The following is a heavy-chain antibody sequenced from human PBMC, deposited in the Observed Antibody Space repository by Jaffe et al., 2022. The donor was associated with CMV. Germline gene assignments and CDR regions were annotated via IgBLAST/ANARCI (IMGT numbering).Heavy chain of an antibody. V-gene: IGHV3-7*01. J-gene: IGHJ1*01. D-gene: IGHD4-17*01. Sequence: EVQLVESGGGLVQPGGSLRLSCAASGLTFRSYWMSWVRQAPGKGLEWVANINQDGSEKYYVDSVKGRFTISRDNANNSAYLQMDSLRADDTAVYHCATMTTVTSYFDTWGQGNLVTVSS. CDR1: GLTFRSYW. CDR3: ATMTTVTSYFDT. CDR2: INQDGSEK.